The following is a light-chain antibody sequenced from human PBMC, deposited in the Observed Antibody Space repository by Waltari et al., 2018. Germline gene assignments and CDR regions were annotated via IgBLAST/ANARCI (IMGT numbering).Light chain of an antibody. CDR2: ATS. Sequence: DIQMTQSPSSLFASVGDTVTVTCRASQSISWFLNWYQYKPGEAPQLLIYATSSLRSGAPSRFSGSGSETEFTLTISNLQPEDCAIYYCQQNKTSPKFTFGRGTKVQLK. CDR1: QSISWF. V-gene: IGKV1-39*01. CDR3: QQNKTSPKFT. J-gene: IGKJ4*01.